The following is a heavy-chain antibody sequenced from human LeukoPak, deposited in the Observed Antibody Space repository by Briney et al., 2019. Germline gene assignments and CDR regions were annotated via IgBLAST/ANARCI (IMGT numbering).Heavy chain of an antibody. D-gene: IGHD4-17*01. J-gene: IGHJ5*02. V-gene: IGHV4-4*07. CDR2: IYTSGST. CDR1: GGSISSYY. Sequence: SETLPLTCTVSGGSISSYYWSWIRQPAGKGLEWIGRIYTSGSTNYNPSLKSRVTMSVDTSKNQFSLKLSSVTAADTAVYYCARVKLYGDYSGPRRDWFDPWGQGTLVTVSS. CDR3: ARVKLYGDYSGPRRDWFDP.